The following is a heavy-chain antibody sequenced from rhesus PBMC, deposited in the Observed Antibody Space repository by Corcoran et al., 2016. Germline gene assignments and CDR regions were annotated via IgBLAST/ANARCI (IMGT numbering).Heavy chain of an antibody. J-gene: IGHJ4*01. V-gene: IGHV4-65*01. D-gene: IGHD6-25*01. CDR3: ARDSGSWNYFDY. CDR1: GGSISSSNW. Sequence: QVQLQESGPGLVKPSATLSLTCAVSGGSISSSNWWSWIRPPPGKGLEWIGYISGSSGSTYYNPSLKSRVTISTDTSKNQFSLKLSSVTAADTAVYYCARDSGSWNYFDYWGQGVLVTVSS. CDR2: ISGSSGST.